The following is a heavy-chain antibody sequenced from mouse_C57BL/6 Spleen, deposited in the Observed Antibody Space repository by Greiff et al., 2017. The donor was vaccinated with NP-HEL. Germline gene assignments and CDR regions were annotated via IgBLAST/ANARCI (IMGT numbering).Heavy chain of an antibody. Sequence: EVMLVESGGGLVKPGGSLKLSCAASGFTFSDYGMHWVRQAPEKGLEWVAYISSGSSTIYYADTVKGRFTISLDHAKLTLFLQMTSLRSEDTAMYYCARGATVVAPYYAMDYWGQGTSVTVSS. CDR3: ARGATVVAPYYAMDY. CDR2: ISSGSSTI. V-gene: IGHV5-17*01. CDR1: GFTFSDYG. J-gene: IGHJ4*01. D-gene: IGHD1-1*01.